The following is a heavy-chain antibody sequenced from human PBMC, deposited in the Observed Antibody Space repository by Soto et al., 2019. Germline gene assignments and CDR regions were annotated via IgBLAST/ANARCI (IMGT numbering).Heavy chain of an antibody. CDR1: GFSFTTTRMG. Sequence: QITLKEAGPTLVKPTETLTLTCTFSGFSFTTTRMGVGWTRQPPGKALEWLAIIYWDGESSNKPLLSRRLTLIEDTSTDQIVLTLTNMHPQDTATYYCAHKDSTGTTTYFDSWGQGIPVTVAS. CDR2: IYWDGES. J-gene: IGHJ4*02. V-gene: IGHV2-5*02. D-gene: IGHD1-1*01. CDR3: AHKDSTGTTTYFDS.